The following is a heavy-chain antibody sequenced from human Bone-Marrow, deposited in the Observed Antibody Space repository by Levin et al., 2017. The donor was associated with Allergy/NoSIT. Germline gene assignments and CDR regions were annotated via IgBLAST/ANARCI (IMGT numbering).Heavy chain of an antibody. CDR2: NSGSGGKT. V-gene: IGHV3-23*01. Sequence: GGSLRLSCVASGFTFSNYGMSWVRQAPGKGLEWVSGNSGSGGKTYYADSVKGRFTISRDNSKNTLFLLMISLRADDTAVYHCAEGPYSRRSTDALDSWGQGTMVTVSS. CDR3: AEGPYSRRSTDALDS. CDR1: GFTFSNYG. D-gene: IGHD4-11*01. J-gene: IGHJ3*02.